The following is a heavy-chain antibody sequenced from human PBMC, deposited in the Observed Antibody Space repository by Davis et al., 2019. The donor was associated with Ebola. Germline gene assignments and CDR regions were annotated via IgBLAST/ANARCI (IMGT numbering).Heavy chain of an antibody. D-gene: IGHD3-22*01. CDR3: AKGNRVTYQYDSGDDY. CDR2: ISGSGDNT. J-gene: IGHJ4*02. V-gene: IGHV3-23*01. CDR1: GFTVSSNY. Sequence: GESLKISCAASGFTVSSNYMSWVRQAPGKGLEWVSYISGSGDNTYYADSVKGRFTISRDNSKSTLYLQMTSLRADDTAVYYCAKGNRVTYQYDSGDDYWGQGTLVTVSS.